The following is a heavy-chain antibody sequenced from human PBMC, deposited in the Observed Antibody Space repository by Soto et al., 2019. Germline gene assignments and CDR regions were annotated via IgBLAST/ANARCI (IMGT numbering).Heavy chain of an antibody. J-gene: IGHJ4*02. CDR2: IWYDGSNK. CDR3: AAATTWNFHFPY. D-gene: IGHD1-7*01. Sequence: QAQLVESGGGVVQPGTSLRLSCAASGFTISTHGMHWVRQAPGKGLEWLANIWYDGSNKFYAESVKGRFSISKDNSKNTLYLQMSSLRSADTAVYYCAAATTWNFHFPYWGQGPQVTVSS. CDR1: GFTISTHG. V-gene: IGHV3-33*03.